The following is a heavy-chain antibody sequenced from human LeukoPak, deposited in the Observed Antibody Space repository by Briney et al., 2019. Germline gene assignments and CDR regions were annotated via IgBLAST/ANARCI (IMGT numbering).Heavy chain of an antibody. CDR3: ARSGQLAAAVHNWFDP. J-gene: IGHJ5*02. V-gene: IGHV5-51*01. CDR2: IYPGDSDT. CDR1: GSRFTSYW. Sequence: GESLKISCKGSGSRFTSYWIGWVRRMPGKGLGWMGIIYPGDSDTRYSPSFQGQVTISTDKSISTAYLQWSSLKASDTAMYYCARSGQLAAAVHNWFDPWGQGTLVTVSS. D-gene: IGHD6-13*01.